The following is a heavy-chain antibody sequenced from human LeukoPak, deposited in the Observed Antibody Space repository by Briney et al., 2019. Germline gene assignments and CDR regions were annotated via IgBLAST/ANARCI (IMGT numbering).Heavy chain of an antibody. J-gene: IGHJ3*02. CDR3: ARDLYDSSESAFDI. Sequence: GGSLGLSCAASGFTVSSNYMSWVRQAPGRGLEWVSVIYSGGSTYYADSVKGRFTISRDNSKNTLLLQMNSLRAGDTAVYYCARDLYDSSESAFDIWGQGTMVTVSS. CDR1: GFTVSSNY. CDR2: IYSGGST. D-gene: IGHD3-22*01. V-gene: IGHV3-66*01.